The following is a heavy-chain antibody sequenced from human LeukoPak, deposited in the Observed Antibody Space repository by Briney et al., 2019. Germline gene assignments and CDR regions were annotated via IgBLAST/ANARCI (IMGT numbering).Heavy chain of an antibody. J-gene: IGHJ4*02. CDR1: GGSISSYY. D-gene: IGHD1-26*01. Sequence: SEPLSLTCTVSGGSISSYYCSWIRQPAGKGLGWIGRIYTTGSTNYNPSLKSRVTMSVDTSKNQFSLKLSSVTAADTAVYYCARESPAFCGSYYYFEYWGQGTLVTGSS. CDR3: ARESPAFCGSYYYFEY. V-gene: IGHV4-4*07. CDR2: IYTTGST.